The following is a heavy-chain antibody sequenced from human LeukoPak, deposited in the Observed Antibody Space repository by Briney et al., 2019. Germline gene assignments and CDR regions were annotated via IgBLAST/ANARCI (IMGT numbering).Heavy chain of an antibody. V-gene: IGHV1-46*01. CDR1: GYTFTSYY. D-gene: IGHD5-12*01. CDR3: ARRGYSGYADYYGMDV. J-gene: IGHJ6*02. Sequence: ASVKVSCKASGYTFTSYYMHWVRQAPGQGLEWMGIINPSGGSTSYAQRFQGRVTMTRDTSTSTVYMELSSLRSEDTAVYYCARRGYSGYADYYGMDVWGQGTTVTVSS. CDR2: INPSGGST.